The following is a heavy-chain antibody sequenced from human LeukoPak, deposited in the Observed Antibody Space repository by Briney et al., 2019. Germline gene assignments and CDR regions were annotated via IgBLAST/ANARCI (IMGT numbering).Heavy chain of an antibody. Sequence: ASVKVSCKASGYTYTGYYMHWVRQAPGQGLEWMGWINPNSGGTNYAQKFQGRVTMTRDTSISTAYMELSRLRSDDTAVYYCARAVAGDNWFDPWGQGTLVTVSS. V-gene: IGHV1-2*02. CDR1: GYTYTGYY. CDR2: INPNSGGT. CDR3: ARAVAGDNWFDP. D-gene: IGHD6-19*01. J-gene: IGHJ5*02.